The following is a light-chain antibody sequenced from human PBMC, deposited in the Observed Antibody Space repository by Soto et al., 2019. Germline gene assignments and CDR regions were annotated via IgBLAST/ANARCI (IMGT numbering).Light chain of an antibody. V-gene: IGKV1-17*01. CDR2: AAS. Sequence: DLQMTQSPSSLSASVGDRITITCRASQGIRSDLDWYQQKPGKAPKRLIYAASSLQSGVPSRFGGSGSGTEFTLTITSLQPEDFATYFCLQHTSYPWTFGQGTKVEI. J-gene: IGKJ1*01. CDR1: QGIRSD. CDR3: LQHTSYPWT.